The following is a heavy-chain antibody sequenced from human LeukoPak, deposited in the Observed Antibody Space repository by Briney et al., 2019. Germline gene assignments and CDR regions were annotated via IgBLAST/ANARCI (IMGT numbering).Heavy chain of an antibody. D-gene: IGHD5-18*01. CDR3: ARGGKKTAMVTS. CDR2: IYYSGTT. V-gene: IGHV4-39*01. J-gene: IGHJ4*02. Sequence: SETLSLTCTVSGGSIISNNYYWAWVRQPPGKGLEWIGSIYYSGTTYYSLSLKSRVTISIDTSKNQFSLKLRSVTAADTAVYYCARGGKKTAMVTSWGQGTLVTVPS. CDR1: GGSIISNNYY.